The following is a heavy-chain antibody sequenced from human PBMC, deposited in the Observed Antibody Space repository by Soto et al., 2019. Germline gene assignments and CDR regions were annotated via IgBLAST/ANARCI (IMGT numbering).Heavy chain of an antibody. CDR3: ARAGYCSGGICFHGNFAY. J-gene: IGHJ4*02. CDR2: INPNGGST. CDR1: GYTFTTYY. Sequence: QVQLVQSGAEVKKPGASVKVSCKASGYTFTTYYMHWVRQAPGQGLEWMGIINPNGGSTTYAQKFQGRVTMTRDTSTSTVYMELSRLRYEDTAVYYCARAGYCSGGICFHGNFAYWGQGTLVTVSS. V-gene: IGHV1-46*01. D-gene: IGHD2-15*01.